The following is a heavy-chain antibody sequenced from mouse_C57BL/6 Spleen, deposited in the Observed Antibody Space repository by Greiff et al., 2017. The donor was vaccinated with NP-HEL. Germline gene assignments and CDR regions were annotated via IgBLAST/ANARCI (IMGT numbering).Heavy chain of an antibody. CDR3: ARQTAQAEFAY. D-gene: IGHD3-2*02. V-gene: IGHV5-6*01. Sequence: EVKLMESGGDLVKPGGSLKLSCAASGFTFSSYGMSWVRQTLDKRLEWVATISSGGSYTYYPDSVKGRFTISRDNAKNTLYLQMSSLKSEDTAMYYCARQTAQAEFAYWGQGTLVTVSA. CDR1: GFTFSSYG. CDR2: ISSGGSYT. J-gene: IGHJ3*01.